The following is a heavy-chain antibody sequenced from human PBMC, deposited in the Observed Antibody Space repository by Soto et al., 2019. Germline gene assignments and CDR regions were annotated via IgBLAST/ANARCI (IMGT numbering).Heavy chain of an antibody. D-gene: IGHD4-17*01. Sequence: GGSLRLSCTASGFTFGDYAMSWFRQAPGKGLEWVGFIRSKAYGGTTEYAASVKGRFTISRDDSKSIAYLQMNSLKTEDTAVYYCTSPHRIYGERGWFDPWGQGTLVTVSS. J-gene: IGHJ5*02. CDR1: GFTFGDYA. CDR2: IRSKAYGGTT. V-gene: IGHV3-49*03. CDR3: TSPHRIYGERGWFDP.